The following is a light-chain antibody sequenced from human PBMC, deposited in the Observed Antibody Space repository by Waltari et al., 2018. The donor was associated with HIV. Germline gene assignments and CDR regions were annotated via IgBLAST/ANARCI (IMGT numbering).Light chain of an antibody. J-gene: IGLJ3*02. Sequence: SYVLTQPPSVSVAPGQTAGITCEGNQIGSESVHWYQQRPGQAPVVVIYHDRDRPSGIPERFSGSNSRNTATLTITRVEAGDEADYYCQLFQCCNNWVFGGGTKLTVL. CDR3: QLFQCCNNWV. CDR1: QIGSES. CDR2: HDR. V-gene: IGLV3-21*01.